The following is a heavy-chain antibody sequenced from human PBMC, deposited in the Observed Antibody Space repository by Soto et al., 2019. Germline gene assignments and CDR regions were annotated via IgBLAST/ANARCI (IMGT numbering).Heavy chain of an antibody. D-gene: IGHD2-15*01. CDR1: VDSISSSSYY. CDR3: ARHTPAISISDH. Sequence: PSETLSLTCTVSVDSISSSSYYWGWIRQPPGKGLEWIGSIYYSGSTYYNPSLKSRVTISVDTSKNQFSLKLSSVTAADTAVYYCARHTPAISISDHWGQGTLVTVSS. CDR2: IYYSGST. V-gene: IGHV4-39*01. J-gene: IGHJ4*02.